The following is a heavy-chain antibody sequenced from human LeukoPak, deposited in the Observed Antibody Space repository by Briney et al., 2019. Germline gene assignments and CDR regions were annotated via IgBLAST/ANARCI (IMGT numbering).Heavy chain of an antibody. V-gene: IGHV4-4*02. Sequence: SETLSLTCAVSGGSISSINWRSWVRQPPGKGLEWIGEISHSGTTNYRPSLKSRVTMSIDKSMNQISLNLRSVTAADTAVYYCARVNAGTAAVSYGPFDYWGQGTLVTVSS. D-gene: IGHD5-18*01. CDR2: ISHSGTT. J-gene: IGHJ4*02. CDR3: ARVNAGTAAVSYGPFDY. CDR1: GGSISSINW.